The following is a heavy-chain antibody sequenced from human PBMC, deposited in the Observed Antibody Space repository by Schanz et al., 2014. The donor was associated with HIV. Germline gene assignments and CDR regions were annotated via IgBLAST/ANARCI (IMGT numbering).Heavy chain of an antibody. CDR3: AKTILRFLDWPNANGGMDV. V-gene: IGHV3-33*05. CDR1: GFTFSNYG. CDR2: ISHDGGNK. J-gene: IGHJ6*02. D-gene: IGHD3-3*01. Sequence: QVQLVESGGGVIQPGRSLRLSCAASGFTFSNYGMHWVRQAPGRGLEWVAVISHDGGNKHYGDSVKGRFTISRDNSKNTLYLQMSSLREEDTAVYYCAKTILRFLDWPNANGGMDVWGLGTTVTVSS.